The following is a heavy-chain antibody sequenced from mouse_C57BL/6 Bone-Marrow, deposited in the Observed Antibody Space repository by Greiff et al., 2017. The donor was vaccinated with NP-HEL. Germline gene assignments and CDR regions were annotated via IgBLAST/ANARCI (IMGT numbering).Heavy chain of an antibody. D-gene: IGHD1-1*01. V-gene: IGHV3-6*01. CDR3: AILLNYFDY. J-gene: IGHJ2*01. CDR1: GYSITSGYY. Sequence: EVQLVESGPGLVKPSQSLSLTCSVTGYSITSGYYWNWIRQFPGNKLEWMGYISYDGSNNYNPSLKNRISITRDTSKNQFFLKLNSVTTEDTATYYCAILLNYFDYWGQGTTLTVSS. CDR2: ISYDGSN.